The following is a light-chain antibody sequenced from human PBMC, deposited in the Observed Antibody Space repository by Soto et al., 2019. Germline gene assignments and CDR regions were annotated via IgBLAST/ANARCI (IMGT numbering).Light chain of an antibody. J-gene: IGKJ5*01. V-gene: IGKV3-20*01. CDR1: QSLLNNY. Sequence: EIVLTQSPSTLSLSPGDRAILSCRASQSLLNNYLAWYQQKPGQAPRLLFIGASIRSNGVPDRFSGSGYGTDFPLTINRVEPEDFAVYLCHQYASSPVTFGQGTRLEIK. CDR3: HQYASSPVT. CDR2: GAS.